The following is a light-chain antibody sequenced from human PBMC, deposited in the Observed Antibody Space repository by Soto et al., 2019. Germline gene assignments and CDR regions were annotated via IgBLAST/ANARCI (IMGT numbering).Light chain of an antibody. Sequence: SYERTQPPSASVAPGKTASVACGGSNIGSKSVHWYQKKSGQAPVLVMYYDSDRPSGIPERFSGSNSGNTATLTISRVEAGDEAYYYCQVWDISSGHVVFGGGTKLTFL. J-gene: IGLJ3*02. CDR1: NIGSKS. CDR2: YDS. V-gene: IGLV3-21*01. CDR3: QVWDISSGHVV.